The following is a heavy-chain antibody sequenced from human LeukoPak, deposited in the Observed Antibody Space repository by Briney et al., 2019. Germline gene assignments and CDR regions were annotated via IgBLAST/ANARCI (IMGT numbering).Heavy chain of an antibody. V-gene: IGHV3-21*01. CDR1: GFTFRSYS. Sequence: PGGSLRLSCAASGFTFRSYSMNWVRQAPGKGLEWVSSISTSSSYIYYADSVKGRFTISRDNAKNLLYLQMNSLRAEDTAVYHCARDRSTNSYAEHFFDYWGQGTLVTVSS. J-gene: IGHJ4*02. CDR2: ISTSSSYI. CDR3: ARDRSTNSYAEHFFDY. D-gene: IGHD3-16*01.